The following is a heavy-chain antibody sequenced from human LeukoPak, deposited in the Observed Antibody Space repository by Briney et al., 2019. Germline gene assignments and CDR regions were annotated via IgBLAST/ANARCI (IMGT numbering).Heavy chain of an antibody. J-gene: IGHJ3*02. D-gene: IGHD2-21*02. CDR3: ARDTALWTFDI. Sequence: SETLSLTCSVSGASINSGSVFWNWIRQPAGKGLEWIGRVYTSGSTNYNPSLKSRLTMSVDRSKNQFSLKMTSVTAADTAMYYCARDTALWTFDIWGQGTMVTVSS. CDR2: VYTSGST. CDR1: GASINSGSVF. V-gene: IGHV4-61*02.